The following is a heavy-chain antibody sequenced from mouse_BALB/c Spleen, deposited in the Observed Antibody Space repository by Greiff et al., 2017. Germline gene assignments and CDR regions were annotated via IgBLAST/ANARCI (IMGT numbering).Heavy chain of an antibody. D-gene: IGHD1-1*01. V-gene: IGHV1-61*01. J-gene: IGHJ3*01. CDR2: IHPSDSET. CDR1: GYSFTSYW. CDR3: ARSYYGSSPAWFAY. Sequence: QVQLKQSGAELVRPGASVKLSCKASGYSFTSYWMNCVKQRPGQGLEWIGMIHPSDSETRLNQKFKDKATLTVDKSSSTAYMQLSSPTSEDSAVYYCARSYYGSSPAWFAYWGQGTLVTVSA.